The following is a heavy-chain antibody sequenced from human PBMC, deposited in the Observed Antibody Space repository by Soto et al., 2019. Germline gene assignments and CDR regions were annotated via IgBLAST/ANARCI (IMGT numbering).Heavy chain of an antibody. D-gene: IGHD3-22*01. J-gene: IGHJ6*02. Sequence: PXGSLRLSCAASGFTFSSYSMNWVRQAPGRGLDWVSSISSSSSYIYYADSVKGRFTISRDNAKNSLYLQMNSLRAEDTAVYYCARAVGYYDSSGQYYYYGMDVWGQGTTVTVSS. CDR3: ARAVGYYDSSGQYYYYGMDV. CDR2: ISSSSSYI. V-gene: IGHV3-21*01. CDR1: GFTFSSYS.